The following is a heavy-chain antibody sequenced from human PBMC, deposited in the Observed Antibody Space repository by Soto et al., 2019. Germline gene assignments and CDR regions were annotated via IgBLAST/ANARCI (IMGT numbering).Heavy chain of an antibody. V-gene: IGHV1-8*01. CDR3: ARGRYSSTAPDY. J-gene: IGHJ4*02. D-gene: IGHD6-13*01. CDR1: GYTFTSYD. CDR2: MNPNSGNT. Sequence: VKVSCKASGYTFTSYDINWVRQATGQGLGWMGWMNPNSGNTGYAQKFQGRVTMTRNTSISTAYMELSSLRSEDTAVYYCARGRYSSTAPDYWGQGTLVTVSS.